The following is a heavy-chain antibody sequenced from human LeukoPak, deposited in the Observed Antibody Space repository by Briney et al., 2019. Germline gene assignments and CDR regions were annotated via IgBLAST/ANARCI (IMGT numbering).Heavy chain of an antibody. D-gene: IGHD1-7*01. V-gene: IGHV1-2*02. CDR3: ARERNSAYGGQFFDS. CDR2: IHPMNGDT. J-gene: IGHJ4*02. Sequence: ASVKVSCKASGYTFTGNNIHWVRQAPGQGLECMGWIHPMNGDTNYAQNFRGRVAMTMDTTTSTAYMELRGLRSVDTAAYDCARERNSAYGGQFFDSWGQGTLVAVSS. CDR1: GYTFTGNN.